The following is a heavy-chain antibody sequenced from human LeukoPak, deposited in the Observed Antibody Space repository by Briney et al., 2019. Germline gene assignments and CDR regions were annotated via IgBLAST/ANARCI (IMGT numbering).Heavy chain of an antibody. CDR3: IRGGDGFDP. CDR1: GFTFRTYD. CDR2: IATGGDT. D-gene: IGHD3-16*01. J-gene: IGHJ5*02. Sequence: GGSLRLSCAASGFTFRTYDMHWVRQVTGKSLEWVAAIATGGDTYFAGFVKGRFTISRENAKNSLYLQMNSLRVGDTAVYYCIRGGDGFDPWGQGTLVTVSS. V-gene: IGHV3-13*01.